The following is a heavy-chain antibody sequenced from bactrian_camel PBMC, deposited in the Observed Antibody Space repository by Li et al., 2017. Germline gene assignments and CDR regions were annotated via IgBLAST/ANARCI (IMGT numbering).Heavy chain of an antibody. J-gene: IGHJ4*01. CDR2: IDSGGSNT. V-gene: IGHV3S1*01. CDR1: NYTVSSSC. CDR3: AKRFKYDNTASD. Sequence: HVQLVESGGGSVQPGGSLRLSCAASNYTVSSSCVGWFRQAPGKGLEWVSTIDSGGSNTYYADSVKGRFTISRDDAKNTQYLRLNALKTEDTAMYYCAKRFKYDNTASDWGQG.